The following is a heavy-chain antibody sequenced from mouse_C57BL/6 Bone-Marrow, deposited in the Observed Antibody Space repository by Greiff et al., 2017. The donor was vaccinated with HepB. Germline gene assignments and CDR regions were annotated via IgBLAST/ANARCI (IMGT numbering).Heavy chain of an antibody. CDR3: ATYYGSRDY. D-gene: IGHD1-1*01. CDR1: GYSFTGYY. J-gene: IGHJ2*01. V-gene: IGHV1-42*01. Sequence: VQLQQSGPELVKPGASVKISCKASGYSFTGYYMNWVKQSPEKSLEWIGEINPSTGGTTYNQKFKAKATLTVDKSSSTAYMQRKSLTSEDAAVEYCATYYGSRDYWGQGTTLTVSS. CDR2: INPSTGGT.